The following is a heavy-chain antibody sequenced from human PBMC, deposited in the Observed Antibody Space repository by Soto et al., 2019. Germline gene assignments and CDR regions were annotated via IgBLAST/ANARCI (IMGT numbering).Heavy chain of an antibody. CDR3: ASGYDFWSGYSSDAFDI. CDR1: GYSFTSYW. V-gene: IGHV5-51*01. D-gene: IGHD3-3*01. J-gene: IGHJ3*02. CDR2: IYPGDSDT. Sequence: GESLKISCKGSGYSFTSYWIGWVRQMSGKGLEWMGIIYPGDSDTRYSPSFQGQVTISADKSISTAYLQWSSLKASDTAMYYCASGYDFWSGYSSDAFDIWGQGTMVTVSS.